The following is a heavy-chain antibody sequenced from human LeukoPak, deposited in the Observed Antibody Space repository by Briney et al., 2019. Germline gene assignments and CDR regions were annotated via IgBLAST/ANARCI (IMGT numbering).Heavy chain of an antibody. CDR2: ISGSGGST. CDR1: RFTFSSYA. J-gene: IGHJ4*02. D-gene: IGHD3-3*01. CDR3: AKGRYYDFWSGYYEGDDY. V-gene: IGHV3-23*01. Sequence: PGGSLRLSCAASRFTFSSYAMSWVRQAPWKGLEWVSAISGSGGSTYYADSVKGRFTISRDNSKNTLYLQMNSLRAEDTAVYYCAKGRYYDFWSGYYEGDDYWGQGTLVTVSS.